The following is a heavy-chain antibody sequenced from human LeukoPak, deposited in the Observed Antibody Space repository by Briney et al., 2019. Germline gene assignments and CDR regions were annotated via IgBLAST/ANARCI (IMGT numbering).Heavy chain of an antibody. Sequence: SETLSLTCTVSGGSISSYYWSWIRQPPGKGLEWIGYIYYSGSTNYNPSIKSRVTISVDTSKTQYPIKLSSVTAADTAVYYCARSYDSSGYLDYWGQGTLVTVSS. CDR1: GGSISSYY. D-gene: IGHD3-22*01. CDR2: IYYSGST. V-gene: IGHV4-59*01. J-gene: IGHJ4*02. CDR3: ARSYDSSGYLDY.